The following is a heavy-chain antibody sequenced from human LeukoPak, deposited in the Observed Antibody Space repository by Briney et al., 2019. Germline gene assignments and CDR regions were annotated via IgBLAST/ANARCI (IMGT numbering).Heavy chain of an antibody. J-gene: IGHJ4*02. CDR1: GTTFSIYW. Sequence: PGGSLRLSCAASGTTFSIYWMTWVRQAPGKGLVWVSRIIRDGSSRSYADSVKGRFTISRDNAKNTLYLQMNSLRAEDTAVYYCARDGDAVPMDYWGQGTLVTVSS. CDR3: ARDGDAVPMDY. V-gene: IGHV3-74*01. CDR2: IIRDGSSR. D-gene: IGHD5-24*01.